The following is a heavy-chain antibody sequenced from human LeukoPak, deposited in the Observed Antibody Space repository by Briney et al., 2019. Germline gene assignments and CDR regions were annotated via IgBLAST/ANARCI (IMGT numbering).Heavy chain of an antibody. CDR2: IKNKTDGGTT. J-gene: IGHJ4*02. CDR3: TTDGRWELLMDY. Sequence: GGSLRLSCAASGFTFSNAWMSWVRQAPGKGLEWVGRIKNKTDGGTTDYAAPVKGRFTISRDDSKNTLYLQMNSLKTEDTAVYYCTTDGRWELLMDYWGQGTLVTVSS. D-gene: IGHD1-26*01. CDR1: GFTFSNAW. V-gene: IGHV3-15*01.